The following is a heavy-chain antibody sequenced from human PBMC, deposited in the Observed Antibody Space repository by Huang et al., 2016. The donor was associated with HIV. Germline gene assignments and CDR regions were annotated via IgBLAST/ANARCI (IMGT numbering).Heavy chain of an antibody. V-gene: IGHV3-23*01. CDR1: AFPFRSDA. CDR2: TRGRGGNT. J-gene: IGHJ5*02. D-gene: IGHD5-12*01. Sequence: EMQLLEYGGGLVQPGGSLRLSCAASAFPFRSDAMTWVRQAPGKGVGWVSVTRGRGGNTYYADSVKGRFTIARDNSKNTLYLQMNSLGAEDTAVYYCAKVASGYDFSARGSDWFDPWGQGTLVSVSS. CDR3: AKVASGYDFSARGSDWFDP.